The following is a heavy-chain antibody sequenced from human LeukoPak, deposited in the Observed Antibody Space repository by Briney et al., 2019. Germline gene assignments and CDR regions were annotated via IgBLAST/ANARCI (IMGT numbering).Heavy chain of an antibody. CDR3: ATWGAWQKYYESSGYYLFSF. J-gene: IGHJ4*02. D-gene: IGHD3-22*01. CDR2: FDPEDGET. CDR1: GYTLTELS. Sequence: GASGKVSCKVSGYTLTELSMHWVRQAPGKGLEWMGGFDPEDGETIYAQKFQGRVTMTEDTSIDTAYMELSSLRSEDTAMYYCATWGAWQKYYESSGYYLFSFWGQGTLVTVSS. V-gene: IGHV1-24*01.